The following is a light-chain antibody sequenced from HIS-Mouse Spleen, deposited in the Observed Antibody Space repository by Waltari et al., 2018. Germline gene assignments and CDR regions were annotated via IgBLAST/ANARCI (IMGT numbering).Light chain of an antibody. V-gene: IGLV3-21*02. J-gene: IGLJ1*01. Sequence: SYVLTQPPSVSVAPGQTARITCGGNNIGSKSVHWYQQKPGQAPVLVVYDDSDRPSGIPGRFSGSNSGNTATLTISRVEAGDEADYYCQVWDSSSDHPYVFGTGTKVTAL. CDR1: NIGSKS. CDR3: QVWDSSSDHPYV. CDR2: DDS.